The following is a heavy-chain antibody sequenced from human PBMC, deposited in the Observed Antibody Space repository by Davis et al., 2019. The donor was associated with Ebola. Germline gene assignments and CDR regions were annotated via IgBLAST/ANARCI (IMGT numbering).Heavy chain of an antibody. D-gene: IGHD2-2*01. J-gene: IGHJ4*02. Sequence: GESLKISCAASGFTFSSYGMHWVRQAPGKGLVWVSRITPDGSFTDYADSVKGRFSISRDSTSNTLYLQMNGLRAEDTAVYYCARSSYQPDYWGQGTMVTVSS. CDR3: ARSSYQPDY. CDR2: ITPDGSFT. CDR1: GFTFSSYG. V-gene: IGHV3-74*01.